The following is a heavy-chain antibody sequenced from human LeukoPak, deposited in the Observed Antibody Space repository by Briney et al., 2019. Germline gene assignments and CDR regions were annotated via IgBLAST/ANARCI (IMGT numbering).Heavy chain of an antibody. Sequence: SETLSLTCTVSGGSISSYYWSWIRQPPGKGLEWIGYIYYSGSTNYNPSLKSRVTISVDTSKNQFSPKLSSVTAADTAVYYCARDSSSGGFDPWGQGTLVTVSS. D-gene: IGHD6-19*01. CDR2: IYYSGST. CDR1: GGSISSYY. CDR3: ARDSSSGGFDP. J-gene: IGHJ5*02. V-gene: IGHV4-59*01.